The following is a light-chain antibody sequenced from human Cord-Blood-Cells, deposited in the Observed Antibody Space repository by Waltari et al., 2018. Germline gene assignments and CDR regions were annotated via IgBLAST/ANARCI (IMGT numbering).Light chain of an antibody. CDR3: QQLNSYPFT. CDR1: QGISSY. CDR2: AAS. V-gene: IGKV1-9*01. Sequence: TQLTQSPSALSASVGDTVTITCRASQGISSYLAWYQQKPAKAPKLLIYAASTLQSEVPSRFSGSGSVTDFTLTISSLQPEDFATYSCQQLNSYPFTFGQWTRLEIK. J-gene: IGKJ5*01.